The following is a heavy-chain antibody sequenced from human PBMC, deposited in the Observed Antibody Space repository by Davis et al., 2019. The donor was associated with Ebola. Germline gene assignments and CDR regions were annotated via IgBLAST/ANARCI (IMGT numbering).Heavy chain of an antibody. CDR1: GGSISSYY. Sequence: PSETLSLTCTVSGGSISSYYWSWIRQPPGKGLEWIGYIYYSGSTNYNPSLKSRVTISVDTSKNQFSLKLSSVTAADTAVYYCARGRVVLMVYAPRGGMDVWGQGTTVTVSS. V-gene: IGHV4-59*01. J-gene: IGHJ6*02. D-gene: IGHD2-8*01. CDR3: ARGRVVLMVYAPRGGMDV. CDR2: IYYSGST.